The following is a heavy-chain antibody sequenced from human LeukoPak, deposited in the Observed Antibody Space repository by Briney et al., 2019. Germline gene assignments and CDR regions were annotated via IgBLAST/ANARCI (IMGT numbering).Heavy chain of an antibody. J-gene: IGHJ4*02. D-gene: IGHD3-22*01. CDR3: AREDYDSSGYHFDY. CDR1: GGSISSYY. CDR2: IYYSGST. Sequence: SETLSLTCTVSGGSISSYYWSWIRQPPGKGLEWIGYIYYSGSTNYNPSLKSRVTISVDTSKNQFSLKLSSVTAADTAVYYCAREDYDSSGYHFDYWGLGTLVTVSS. V-gene: IGHV4-59*01.